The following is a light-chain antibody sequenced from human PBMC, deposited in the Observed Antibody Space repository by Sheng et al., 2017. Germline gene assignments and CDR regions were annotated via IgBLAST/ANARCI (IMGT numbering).Light chain of an antibody. CDR1: QSISNY. Sequence: DIQMTQSPSSLSASVGDRVTITCRASQSISNYFIWYQQKPGKAPKVLIYAVSSLQSGVPSRFSGSGSGTDFTLTISSLQPEDFATYYCQQSYRTPWTFGQGTKVEIK. CDR2: AVS. J-gene: IGKJ1*01. V-gene: IGKV1-39*01. CDR3: QQSYRTPWT.